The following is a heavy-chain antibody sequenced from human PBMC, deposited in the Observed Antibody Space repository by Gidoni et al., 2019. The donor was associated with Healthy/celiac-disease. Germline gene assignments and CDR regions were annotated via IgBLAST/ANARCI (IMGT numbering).Heavy chain of an antibody. CDR2: ISSSSSYI. CDR3: ARDSPINSRVFYLVKGAFDI. Sequence: EVHLVVSGGGLVQPGGSLRLVCAASGLTFSSYSMNWARQAPGKGLEWVSSISSSSSYIYYAASVKGRFTISRDNAKNSLYLQMNSLRAEDTAVYYCARDSPINSRVFYLVKGAFDIWGQGTMVTVSS. V-gene: IGHV3-21*01. J-gene: IGHJ3*02. D-gene: IGHD2-8*01. CDR1: GLTFSSYS.